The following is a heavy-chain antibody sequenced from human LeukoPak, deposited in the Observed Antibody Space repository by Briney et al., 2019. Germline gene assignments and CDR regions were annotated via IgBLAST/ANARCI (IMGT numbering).Heavy chain of an antibody. CDR2: ISYDGSNK. V-gene: IGHV3-30-3*01. CDR1: GFTFSSYA. CDR3: ARDLSYSSSWSVYYYYGMDV. Sequence: PGGSLRLSCAASGFTFSSYAMHWVRQAPGKGLEWVAVISYDGSNKYYADSVKGRFTISRDNSKSTLYLQMNSLRAEDTAVYYCARDLSYSSSWSVYYYYGMDVWGQGTTVTVSS. J-gene: IGHJ6*02. D-gene: IGHD6-13*01.